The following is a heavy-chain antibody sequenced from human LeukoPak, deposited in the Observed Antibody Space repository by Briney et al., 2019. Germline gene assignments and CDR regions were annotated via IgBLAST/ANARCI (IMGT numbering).Heavy chain of an antibody. J-gene: IGHJ4*02. CDR3: ATGFWDCSGGSCYVDY. CDR1: GFTFSSYS. V-gene: IGHV3-21*01. Sequence: GGCLRLSCAASGFTFSSYSMNWVRQAPGKGLEWVSSISSSSSYIYYADSVKGRFTMSRDNAKDSLYLQMNSLRAEDTAVYYCATGFWDCSGGSCYVDYWGQGTLLPLSS. D-gene: IGHD2-15*01. CDR2: ISSSSSYI.